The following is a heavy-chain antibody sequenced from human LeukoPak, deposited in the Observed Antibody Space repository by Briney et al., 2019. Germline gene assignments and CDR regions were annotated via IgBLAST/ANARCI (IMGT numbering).Heavy chain of an antibody. CDR2: IDPSDSYT. V-gene: IGHV5-10-1*01. Sequence: GESLKISFKGSGYSFTSYWISWVRPMPGKGLEWIGRIDPSDSYTNYSPSFQGHVTISADKSISTAYLQWSSLKASDTAMYYCARHGPKSGSYYNVNYYYYGMDVWGQGTTVTVSS. D-gene: IGHD3-10*01. CDR3: ARHGPKSGSYYNVNYYYYGMDV. J-gene: IGHJ6*02. CDR1: GYSFTSYW.